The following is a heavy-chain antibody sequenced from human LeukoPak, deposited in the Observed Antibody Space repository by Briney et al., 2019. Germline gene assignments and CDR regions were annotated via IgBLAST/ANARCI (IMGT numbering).Heavy chain of an antibody. V-gene: IGHV3-43*02. CDR3: AKDDHCSSTRCHDPHYYFYGMDV. CDR2: ISADGGTT. Sequence: PGGSLRLSCVASGFTFQHYAIHWVRQAPGKGLEWVSLISADGGTTFYANSIRGRFTISRDNSKNSLFLQMTSLATEDTAVYYCAKDDHCSSTRCHDPHYYFYGMDVWGQGTTVAVSS. CDR1: GFTFQHYA. D-gene: IGHD2-2*01. J-gene: IGHJ6*02.